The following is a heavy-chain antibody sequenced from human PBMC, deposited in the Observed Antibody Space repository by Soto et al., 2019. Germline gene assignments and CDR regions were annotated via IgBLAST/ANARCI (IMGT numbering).Heavy chain of an antibody. CDR2: FSVYHGNT. D-gene: IGHD2-15*01. V-gene: IGHV1-18*01. CDR3: AKDCSGASCGFDI. Sequence: QVQLVQSGTEVKKPGASVKVSCKASGYTFGKYGISWVRQAPGQGLEWVGWFSVYHGNTVHAQKFRGRVNMTTDTSTSTAYMELGSLKSDDTAIYYCAKDCSGASCGFDIWGQGTPGHRLL. J-gene: IGHJ4*02. CDR1: GYTFGKYG.